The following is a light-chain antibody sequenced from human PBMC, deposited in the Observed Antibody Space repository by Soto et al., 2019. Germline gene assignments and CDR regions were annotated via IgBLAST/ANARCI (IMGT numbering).Light chain of an antibody. V-gene: IGKV1-39*01. Sequence: DIQMTQSPSSLSASVGDRVTITCRASQSISSYLNWYQQKPGKAPKLLIYAASSLQSGVPPRFSGSGSGTDFTLTISSLQPEAFATYYCQQSYSTPRTFGQGTKVDIK. CDR2: AAS. J-gene: IGKJ1*01. CDR1: QSISSY. CDR3: QQSYSTPRT.